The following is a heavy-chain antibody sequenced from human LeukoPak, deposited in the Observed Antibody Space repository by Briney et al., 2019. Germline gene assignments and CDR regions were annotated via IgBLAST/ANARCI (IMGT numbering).Heavy chain of an antibody. D-gene: IGHD6-19*01. CDR3: ARDSVIAVDDAFDI. CDR1: GYTFTGYY. Sequence: ASVKVSCKASGYTFTGYYMHWVRQAPGQGLEWMGWINPNSGGTNYAQKFQGRVTMTRDTSISTAYMELSRLRSDDTAVYYCARDSVIAVDDAFDIWGQGTMVTVSS. CDR2: INPNSGGT. J-gene: IGHJ3*02. V-gene: IGHV1-2*02.